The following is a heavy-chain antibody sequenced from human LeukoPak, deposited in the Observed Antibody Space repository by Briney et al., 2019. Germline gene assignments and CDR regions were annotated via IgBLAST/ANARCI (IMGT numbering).Heavy chain of an antibody. V-gene: IGHV1-58*01. J-gene: IGHJ4*02. CDR1: GFTFTSSA. Sequence: SVKVSCKASGFTFTSSAVQWVRQARGQRLEWIGWIVVGSGNTNYAQKFQERVTITRDMSTSTAYMELSSLRSEDTAVYYCARGDDSSGYCVDYWGQGTLVTVSS. CDR3: ARGDDSSGYCVDY. D-gene: IGHD3-22*01. CDR2: IVVGSGNT.